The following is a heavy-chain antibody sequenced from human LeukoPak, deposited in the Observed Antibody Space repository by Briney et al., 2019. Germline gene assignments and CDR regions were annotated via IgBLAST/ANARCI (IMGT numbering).Heavy chain of an antibody. D-gene: IGHD2-8*01. Sequence: GGSLRLSCAASGFTFSSYAMSWVRQAPGKGLEWVSSISWDSDNIDYIDSAKGRFTISRDNAKHSLYLQMNSLRIEDTALYYCAKEGSVCTNGICRYFDYWGQGILVTVSS. J-gene: IGHJ4*02. V-gene: IGHV3-23*01. CDR3: AKEGSVCTNGICRYFDY. CDR2: ISWDSDNI. CDR1: GFTFSSYA.